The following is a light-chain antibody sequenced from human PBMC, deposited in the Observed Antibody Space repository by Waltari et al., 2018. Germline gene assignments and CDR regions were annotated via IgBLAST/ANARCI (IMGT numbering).Light chain of an antibody. Sequence: QSVLTPPPSVSGAPGQRVTISCTGSGSNIGAGYGVRWYPQLPRAAPKLPIYGSTSRPLGVPDRFFGSTSGTSASLAITGLQAEDEADYYCQSYDTSLRVVFGGGTKLTVL. CDR1: GSNIGAGYG. J-gene: IGLJ3*02. CDR2: GST. CDR3: QSYDTSLRVV. V-gene: IGLV1-40*01.